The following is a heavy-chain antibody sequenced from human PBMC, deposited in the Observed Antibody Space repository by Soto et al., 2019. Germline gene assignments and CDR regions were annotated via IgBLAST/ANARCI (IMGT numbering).Heavy chain of an antibody. CDR2: LSPTTGAT. D-gene: IGHD3-10*01. CDR3: ARVKGYGSGSEGFDH. CDR1: GYSFTYSD. J-gene: IGHJ4*02. Sequence: QVHLTQSGAEVQKPGASVKVACKTSGYSFTYSDFNWVRQAPGQGLEWRGWLSPTTGATGSAVQFKGRLIMTTDIATTTVFMELRGLRSEDTAVYYCARVKGYGSGSEGFDHLGQGTMVTVSS. V-gene: IGHV1-8*02.